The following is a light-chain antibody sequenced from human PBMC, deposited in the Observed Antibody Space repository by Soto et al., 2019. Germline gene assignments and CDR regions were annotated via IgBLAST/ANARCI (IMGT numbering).Light chain of an antibody. J-gene: IGLJ1*01. Sequence: QSGLTQPASVSGSPGQPITISCTGTSRDVGTYDLVSWYQHHPGKAPKLMIYEGTKRPSGVSNRFSGSKSGNTASLAISGLQAEDEADYYCCSYAGSSTYVFGTGTKVTVL. CDR3: CSYAGSSTYV. CDR2: EGT. CDR1: SRDVGTYDL. V-gene: IGLV2-23*01.